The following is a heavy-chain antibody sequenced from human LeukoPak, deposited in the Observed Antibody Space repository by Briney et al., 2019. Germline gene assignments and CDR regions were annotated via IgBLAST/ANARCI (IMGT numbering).Heavy chain of an antibody. CDR1: VFTFSTYP. CDR2: ISYHGSNE. CDR3: ARVHDTTGYYHYFDS. V-gene: IGHV3-30*04. J-gene: IGHJ4*02. Sequence: GGPLRLPCEASVFTFSTYPMHWVRQAPDKGLEWVAMISYHGSNEYYADSVKGRFPLSRDNSKNTLYLQMNNPRVEDTAIYYCARVHDTTGYYHYFDSWGQGTLVTVSS. D-gene: IGHD3-9*01.